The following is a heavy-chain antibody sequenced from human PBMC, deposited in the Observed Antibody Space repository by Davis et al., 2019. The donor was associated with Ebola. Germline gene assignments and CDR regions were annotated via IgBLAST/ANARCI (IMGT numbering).Heavy chain of an antibody. CDR3: ARDFTYYDFWSGYYSLAGEVFDY. CDR1: GFTFSSYS. CDR2: ISSSSSYI. D-gene: IGHD3-3*01. V-gene: IGHV3-21*04. J-gene: IGHJ4*02. Sequence: GESLKISCAASGFTFSSYSMNWVRQAPGKGLEWVSSISSSSSYIYYADSVKGRFTISRDNAKNSLYLQMNSLRAEDTAVYYCARDFTYYDFWSGYYSLAGEVFDYWGQGTLVTVSS.